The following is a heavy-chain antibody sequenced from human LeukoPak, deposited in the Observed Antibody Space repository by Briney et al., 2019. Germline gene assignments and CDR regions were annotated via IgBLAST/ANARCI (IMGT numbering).Heavy chain of an antibody. CDR1: GYTFTGYY. V-gene: IGHV1-69*05. D-gene: IGHD3-16*01. J-gene: IGHJ6*03. CDR2: IIPIFGTA. Sequence: GASVKVSCKASGYTFTGYYMHWVRQAPGQGLEWMGRIIPIFGTANYAQKFQGRVTITTDESTSTAYMELSSLRSEDTAVYYCASVMIPPYYYYYMDVWGKGTTVTVSS. CDR3: ASVMIPPYYYYYMDV.